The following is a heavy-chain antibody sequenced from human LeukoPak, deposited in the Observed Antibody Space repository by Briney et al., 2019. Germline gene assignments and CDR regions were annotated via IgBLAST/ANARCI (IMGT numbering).Heavy chain of an antibody. Sequence: ASVKVSCKASGYTFTTYGFSWVRQAPGQGLEWMGWISAYNGNTNYAQRLQGRVTMTTDTSTSTVYMELRSLRSDDTAVYYCARDKNWKPDYWGQGTLVTVSS. J-gene: IGHJ4*02. D-gene: IGHD1-1*01. V-gene: IGHV1-18*01. CDR1: GYTFTTYG. CDR3: ARDKNWKPDY. CDR2: ISAYNGNT.